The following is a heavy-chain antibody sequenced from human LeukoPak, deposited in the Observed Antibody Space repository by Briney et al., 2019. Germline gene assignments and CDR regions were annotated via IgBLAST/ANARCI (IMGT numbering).Heavy chain of an antibody. J-gene: IGHJ4*02. D-gene: IGHD4-17*01. V-gene: IGHV3-21*01. CDR2: ISSSSYI. Sequence: PGGSLRLSCAASGFTFSSYSMNWVRQAPGKGLEWVSSISSSSYIYYADSVKGRFTISRDNAKNSLYLQMNSLRAEDTAVYYCARDSYYGDYRLDYWGQGTLVTVSS. CDR1: GFTFSSYS. CDR3: ARDSYYGDYRLDY.